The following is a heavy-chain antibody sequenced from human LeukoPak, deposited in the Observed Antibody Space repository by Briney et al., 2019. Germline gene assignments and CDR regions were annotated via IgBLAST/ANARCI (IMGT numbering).Heavy chain of an antibody. V-gene: IGHV3-23*01. D-gene: IGHD6-6*01. J-gene: IGHJ4*02. Sequence: GGSLRLSCAASGFTFSSYAMSWVRQAPGKGLEWVSAISGSGGSTYYADSVKGRFTISRDNSKNTLYLQMNSLRAEDTAVYYCAKDWSGLVRAGSDYWGRGTLVTVSS. CDR3: AKDWSGLVRAGSDY. CDR2: ISGSGGST. CDR1: GFTFSSYA.